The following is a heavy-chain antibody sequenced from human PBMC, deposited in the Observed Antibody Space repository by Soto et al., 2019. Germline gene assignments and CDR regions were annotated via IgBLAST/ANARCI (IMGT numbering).Heavy chain of an antibody. J-gene: IGHJ4*02. Sequence: GKGLEWVAVISYDGSNKYYADSVKGRFTISRDNSKNTLYLQMNSLIAEDTAVYYWARATGAETEDSWGKGTPVTVSS. V-gene: IGHV3-33*05. CDR2: ISYDGSNK. CDR3: ARATGAETEDS. D-gene: IGHD3-10*01.